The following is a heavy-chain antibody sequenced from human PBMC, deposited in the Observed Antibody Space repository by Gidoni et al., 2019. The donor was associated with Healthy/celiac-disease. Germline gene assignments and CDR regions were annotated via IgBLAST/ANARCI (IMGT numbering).Heavy chain of an antibody. J-gene: IGHJ4*02. CDR1: GFTFSSYA. CDR2: ISGSGGST. Sequence: EVQLLESGGGLVQPGGSLRLSCAASGFTFSSYAMSWVRQAPGKGLEWVSAISGSGGSTYYADSVKGRFTISRDNSKNTLYLQMNSLRAEDTAVYYCAKDRGLYSSGLFHGRYFDYWGQGTLVTVSS. CDR3: AKDRGLYSSGLFHGRYFDY. D-gene: IGHD6-19*01. V-gene: IGHV3-23*01.